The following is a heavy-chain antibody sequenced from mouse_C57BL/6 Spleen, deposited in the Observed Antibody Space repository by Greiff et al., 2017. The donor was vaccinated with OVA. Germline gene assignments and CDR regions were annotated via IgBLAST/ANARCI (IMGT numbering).Heavy chain of an antibody. D-gene: IGHD2-1*01. CDR1: GYTFTSYW. Sequence: QVQLQQPGAELVKPGASVKLSCKASGYTFTSYWMHWVKQRPGQGLEWIGMIHPNSGSTNYNEKFKSKATLTVDKSSSTAYMQLSSLTSEDSAVYYCARSYGNYCAIDYWGQGTSVTVSS. CDR2: IHPNSGST. CDR3: ARSYGNYCAIDY. V-gene: IGHV1-64*01. J-gene: IGHJ4*01.